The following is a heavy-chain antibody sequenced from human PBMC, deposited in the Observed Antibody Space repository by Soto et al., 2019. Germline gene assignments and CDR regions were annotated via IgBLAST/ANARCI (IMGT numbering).Heavy chain of an antibody. J-gene: IGHJ4*02. CDR3: AAVMGSDYDYVWGSLSFDH. Sequence: VQLLQSGGGLVQPGGSLRLSCEASGFIFATTAMGWVRQAPGKGLEWVSTISGSGVRTYYADSVKGRFTIARGNSKNTLFLQMNSLRADDTAVYFCAAVMGSDYDYVWGSLSFDHWGQGDLVTVST. CDR2: ISGSGVRT. D-gene: IGHD3-16*01. CDR1: GFIFATTA. V-gene: IGHV3-23*01.